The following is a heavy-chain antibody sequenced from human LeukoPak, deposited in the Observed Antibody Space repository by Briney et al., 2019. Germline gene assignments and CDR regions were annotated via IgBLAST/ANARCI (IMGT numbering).Heavy chain of an antibody. Sequence: GASVKVSCKASGGTFSSYAISWVRQAPGQGLEWMGWINTNTGNPTYAQGFTGRFVFSLDTSVSTAYLQISSLKAEDAAVYYCARDMGRGAVAFDYWGQGTLVTVSS. D-gene: IGHD6-19*01. CDR3: ARDMGRGAVAFDY. J-gene: IGHJ4*02. CDR1: GGTFSSYA. CDR2: INTNTGNP. V-gene: IGHV7-4-1*02.